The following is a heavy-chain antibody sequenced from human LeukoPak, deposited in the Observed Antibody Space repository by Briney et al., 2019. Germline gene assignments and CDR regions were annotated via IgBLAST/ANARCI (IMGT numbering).Heavy chain of an antibody. J-gene: IGHJ4*02. D-gene: IGHD3-10*01. CDR1: GLSFSTRGVG. Sequence: GPTLVKPTETLTLTCSFYGLSFSTRGVGMGLIRLPHGKPLEWLALIYWNDDKRYSPSLKSRLTITKDTSKNQVVLTMTNMDPVDTATYYCAQQPYYGSGSFDYWGQGTLVTVSS. CDR2: IYWNDDK. V-gene: IGHV2-5*01. CDR3: AQQPYYGSGSFDY.